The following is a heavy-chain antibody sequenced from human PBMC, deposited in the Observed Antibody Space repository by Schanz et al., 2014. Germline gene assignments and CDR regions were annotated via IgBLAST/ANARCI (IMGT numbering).Heavy chain of an antibody. CDR2: LWHDGSKK. J-gene: IGHJ3*02. Sequence: QVQLVESGGGVVQPGRSLRLSCVASGFTFSSYDVFRVRQAPGKGLEWVAILWHDGSKKYYADSVKGRFTISRDNGKNSLSLQMNGLRAEDTAVYYCARVALPGYSSPRDAFDIWGQGTMVTVSS. V-gene: IGHV3-33*01. CDR1: GFTFSSYD. CDR3: ARVALPGYSSPRDAFDI. D-gene: IGHD5-18*01.